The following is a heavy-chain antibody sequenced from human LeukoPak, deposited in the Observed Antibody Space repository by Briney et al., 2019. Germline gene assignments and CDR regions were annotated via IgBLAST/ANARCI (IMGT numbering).Heavy chain of an antibody. CDR2: IYYSGST. D-gene: IGHD3-22*01. Sequence: SETLSLTCTVSGGSISSYYWSWIRQPPGKGLEWIGYIYYSGSTNYNPSLKSRVTISVDTSKNQFSLKLSSVTAADTAVYYCARLRYYLPNRAFDTWGQGTMVTVSS. V-gene: IGHV4-59*08. CDR1: GGSISSYY. CDR3: ARLRYYLPNRAFDT. J-gene: IGHJ3*02.